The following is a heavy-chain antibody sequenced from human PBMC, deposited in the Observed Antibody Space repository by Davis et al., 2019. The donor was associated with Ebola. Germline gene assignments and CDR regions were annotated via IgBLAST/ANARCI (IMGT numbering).Heavy chain of an antibody. CDR3: ARPVLRFLEWHRGWFDP. CDR1: GGSFSGYY. Sequence: SETLSLTCAVYGGSFSGYYWSWIRQPPGKGLEWIGEINHSGGTNYNPSLKSRVTISVDTSKNQFSLKLSSVTAADTAVYYCARPVLRFLEWHRGWFDPWGQGTLVTVSS. J-gene: IGHJ5*02. V-gene: IGHV4-34*01. D-gene: IGHD3-3*01. CDR2: INHSGGT.